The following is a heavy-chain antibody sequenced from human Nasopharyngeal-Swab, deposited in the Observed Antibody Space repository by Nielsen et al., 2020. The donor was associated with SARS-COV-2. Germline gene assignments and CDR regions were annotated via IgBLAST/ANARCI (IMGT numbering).Heavy chain of an antibody. CDR1: GFPFRDHY. J-gene: IGHJ4*02. CDR2: VRQDAREQ. CDR3: ARDQS. Sequence: GESLKISCVASGFPFRDHYITWVRQPPGKGLEWVANVRQDAREQFYADSVRGRFTISRDNAKNSLYLQMNSLRAEDTAVYYCARDQSWGQGTLITVSS. V-gene: IGHV3-7*04.